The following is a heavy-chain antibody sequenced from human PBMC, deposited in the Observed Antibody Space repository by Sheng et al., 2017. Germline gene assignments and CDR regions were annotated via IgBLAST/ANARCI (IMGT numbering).Heavy chain of an antibody. V-gene: IGHV3-21*01. CDR2: MSSSTVYI. CDR3: ARDLTTWCDLDY. D-gene: IGHD2-8*02. Sequence: EVQLVESGGGLVKPGGSLRLSCAASGFTFSSYNMNWVRQAPGKGLEWVSSMSSSTVYIHYADSVKGRFTISRDNAKNSLYLQMNSLRAEDTAVYYCARDLTTWCDLDYWGQGTLVTVSS. CDR1: GFTFSSYN. J-gene: IGHJ4*02.